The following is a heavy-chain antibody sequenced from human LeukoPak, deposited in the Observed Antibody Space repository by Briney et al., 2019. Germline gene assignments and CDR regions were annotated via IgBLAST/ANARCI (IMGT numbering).Heavy chain of an antibody. D-gene: IGHD6-13*01. CDR1: GYTFTGYY. CDR2: INPKSGGT. V-gene: IGHV1-2*02. J-gene: IGHJ6*02. Sequence: ASVKVSCKASGYTFTGYYMHWVRQAPGQGLEWMGWINPKSGGTNYAQKFQGRVTMTRDTSISTAYMELSRLRSDDTAVYYCAREEVAAAGRYYYYGMDVWGQGTTVTVSS. CDR3: AREEVAAAGRYYYYGMDV.